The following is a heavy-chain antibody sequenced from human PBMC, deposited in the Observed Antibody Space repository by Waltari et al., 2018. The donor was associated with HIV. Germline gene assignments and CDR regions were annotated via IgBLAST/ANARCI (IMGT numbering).Heavy chain of an antibody. D-gene: IGHD5-12*01. J-gene: IGHJ4*02. CDR3: ASHNVEMATFDY. CDR1: GGSISSSSYY. V-gene: IGHV4-39*01. Sequence: QLQLQESGPGLVKPSETLSLTCTVSGGSISSSSYYWGWIRQPPGKGLEWIGSIYYSGSTYYNPSLKSRVTISVDTSKNQFARKLSSVTAADTAVYYCASHNVEMATFDYWGQGTLVTVSS. CDR2: IYYSGST.